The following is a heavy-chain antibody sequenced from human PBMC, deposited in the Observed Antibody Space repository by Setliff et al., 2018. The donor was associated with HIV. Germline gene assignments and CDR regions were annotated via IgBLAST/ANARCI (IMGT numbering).Heavy chain of an antibody. CDR3: ARVGHSSSYHYYGMDV. CDR1: GSPFSRYP. Sequence: GASVKVSCKASGSPFSRYPIKWVRQAPGQGLEWMGGIIPFLGIPNYAQKFQGRVTITTDESRSTAYMELSSLSSEDTAVFYCARVGHSSSYHYYGMDVWGQGTTVTVSS. D-gene: IGHD6-13*01. V-gene: IGHV1-69*10. J-gene: IGHJ6*02. CDR2: IIPFLGIP.